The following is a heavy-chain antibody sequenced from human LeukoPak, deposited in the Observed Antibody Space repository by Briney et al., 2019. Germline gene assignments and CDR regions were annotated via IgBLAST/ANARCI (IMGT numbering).Heavy chain of an antibody. D-gene: IGHD3-22*01. V-gene: IGHV1-69*13. CDR1: GGTFSSYA. Sequence: GASVKVSCKASGGTFSSYAISWVRQAPGQGLEWMGGIIPIFGTANYAQKFQGRVTITADGSTSTAYMELSSLRSEDTAVYYCATVSPYYYDSSGYLEHDYWGQGTLVTVSS. CDR3: ATVSPYYYDSSGYLEHDY. J-gene: IGHJ4*02. CDR2: IIPIFGTA.